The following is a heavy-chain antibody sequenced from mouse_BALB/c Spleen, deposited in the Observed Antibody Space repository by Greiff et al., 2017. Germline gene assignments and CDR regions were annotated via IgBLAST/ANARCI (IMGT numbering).Heavy chain of an antibody. CDR3: ARGGTAAAFAY. V-gene: IGHV1-7*01. CDR1: GYTFTSYW. Sequence: QVQLQQSGAELAKPGASVKMSCTASGYTFTSYWMHWVKQRPGQGLEWIGYINPSSGYTEYNQKFKDKATLTADKSSSTAYMQLSSLTSEDSAVYYCARGGTAAAFAYWGQGTLVTVSA. CDR2: INPSSGYT. J-gene: IGHJ3*01. D-gene: IGHD1-2*01.